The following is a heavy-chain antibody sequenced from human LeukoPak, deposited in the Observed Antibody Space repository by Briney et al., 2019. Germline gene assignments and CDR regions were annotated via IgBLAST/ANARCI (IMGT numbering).Heavy chain of an antibody. CDR2: IKQDGSEK. CDR3: ARDYYGSGSYLDY. CDR1: GFTFSSYW. D-gene: IGHD3-10*01. J-gene: IGHJ4*02. Sequence: GGSLRLSCAASGFTFSSYWMSWVRQAPGKGPEWVANIKQDGSEKYYVDSVKGRFTISRDNAKNSLYLQMNSLRAEDTAVYYCARDYYGSGSYLDYWGQGTLVTVSS. V-gene: IGHV3-7*01.